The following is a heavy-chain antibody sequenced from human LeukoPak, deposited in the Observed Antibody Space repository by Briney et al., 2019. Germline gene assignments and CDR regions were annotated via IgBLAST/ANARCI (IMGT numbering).Heavy chain of an antibody. CDR2: IWYDGSNK. D-gene: IGHD5-18*01. CDR3: ARDLIEASPTHVDTATPGDY. Sequence: GGSLRLSCAASGFTFSSYGMHWVRQAPGKGLERVAVIWYDGSNKYYADSVKGRFTISRDNSKNTLYLQMNSLRAEDTAVYYCARDLIEASPTHVDTATPGDYWGQGTLVTVSS. CDR1: GFTFSSYG. V-gene: IGHV3-33*01. J-gene: IGHJ4*02.